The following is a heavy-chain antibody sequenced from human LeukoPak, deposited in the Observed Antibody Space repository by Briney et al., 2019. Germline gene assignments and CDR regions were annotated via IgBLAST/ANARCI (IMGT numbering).Heavy chain of an antibody. Sequence: GGSLRLSCAASGFTFSSYWMSWVRQAPGKGLEWVANIKQDGSEKYYVDSVKGRFTISRDNAKNSLYLQMNSLRAEDTAVYYCARDQVDYYGSGSYYTSSDYRGQGTLVTVSS. CDR3: ARDQVDYYGSGSYYTSSDY. D-gene: IGHD3-10*01. V-gene: IGHV3-7*01. J-gene: IGHJ4*02. CDR1: GFTFSSYW. CDR2: IKQDGSEK.